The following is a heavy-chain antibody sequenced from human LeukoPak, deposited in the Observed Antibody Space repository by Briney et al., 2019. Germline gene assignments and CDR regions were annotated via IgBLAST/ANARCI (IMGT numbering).Heavy chain of an antibody. V-gene: IGHV4-39*01. Sequence: SETLSLTCTVSGGSINSTRYYWGWIRQPPGKGLEWIGSIYYGGNSYYNPSLKSRVTISVDTSKRQFSLKLTSVTAADTAVYSCATGSVTTRYDYFFHMDVWGKGTSVTVS. J-gene: IGHJ6*03. CDR2: IYYGGNS. CDR3: ATGSVTTRYDYFFHMDV. CDR1: GGSINSTRYY. D-gene: IGHD4-17*01.